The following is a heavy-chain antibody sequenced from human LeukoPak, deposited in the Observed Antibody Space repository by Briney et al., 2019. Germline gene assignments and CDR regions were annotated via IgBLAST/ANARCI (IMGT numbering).Heavy chain of an antibody. CDR1: GGSIGSTTYY. D-gene: IGHD6-6*01. CDR3: ARVDTPSIAAFYDAFDI. J-gene: IGHJ3*02. V-gene: IGHV4-39*07. CDR2: IYYSGST. Sequence: RASETLSLTCTVSGGSIGSTTYYWGWIRQNPGKGLEWIGSIYYSGSTYYNPSLNSRVTISVDTSKNQFSLKLSSVTAADTAVYYCARVDTPSIAAFYDAFDIWGQGTLVTVSS.